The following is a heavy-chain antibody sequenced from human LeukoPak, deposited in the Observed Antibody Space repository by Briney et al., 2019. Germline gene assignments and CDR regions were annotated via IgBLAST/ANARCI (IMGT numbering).Heavy chain of an antibody. V-gene: IGHV4-59*12. CDR2: IYYSGST. D-gene: IGHD4-11*01. CDR1: GGSLSSYY. Sequence: SETLSLTCTVSGGSLSSYYWSWIRQPPGKGLEWIGYIYYSGSTNYNPSLKSRVSISIETSKNQFSLKLSSVTAADTAVYYCARAPKGMTTVRYYYYYYMDVWGKGTTVTVSS. CDR3: ARAPKGMTTVRYYYYYYMDV. J-gene: IGHJ6*03.